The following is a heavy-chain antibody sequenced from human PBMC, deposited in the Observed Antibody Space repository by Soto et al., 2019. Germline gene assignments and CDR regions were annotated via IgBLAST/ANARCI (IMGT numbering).Heavy chain of an antibody. CDR2: IGHDGNNQ. V-gene: IGHV3-33*01. D-gene: IGHD1-26*01. CDR1: GFPFSDYG. CDR3: ARDLPVGHYFDY. Sequence: QVLLGDSGGGVVQPGGSLRLSCVASGFPFSDYGMHWVRQAPGKGLEWVAVIGHDGNNQHYADSVKGRFAISRDNSKNTLYLQMNSLRSEDTAVYYCARDLPVGHYFDYWGQGTLVTVSS. J-gene: IGHJ4*02.